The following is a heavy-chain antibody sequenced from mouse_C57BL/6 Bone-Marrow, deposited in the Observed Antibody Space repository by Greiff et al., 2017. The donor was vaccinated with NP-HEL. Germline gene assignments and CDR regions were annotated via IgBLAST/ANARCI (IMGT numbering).Heavy chain of an antibody. D-gene: IGHD4-1*01. Sequence: EVKLVESGGGLVKPGGSLKLSCAASGFTFSSYTMSWVRQTPEKRLEWVATISGGGGNTYYPDSVKGRFTISRDNTKNTLYLQMSSLRSEDTYLYYCARQELGREDAMDYWGQGTSVTVSS. V-gene: IGHV5-9*01. CDR3: ARQELGREDAMDY. J-gene: IGHJ4*01. CDR1: GFTFSSYT. CDR2: ISGGGGNT.